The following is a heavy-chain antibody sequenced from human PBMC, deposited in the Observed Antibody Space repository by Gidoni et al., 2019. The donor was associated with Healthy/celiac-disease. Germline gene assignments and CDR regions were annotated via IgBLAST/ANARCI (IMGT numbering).Heavy chain of an antibody. CDR3: AKDRELPVTVGTNWFDP. J-gene: IGHJ5*02. V-gene: IGHV3-7*01. CDR1: GFSFISFW. Sequence: EVQLVESGGGLVQPGGSLRLSCVVSGFSFISFWMSWVRQAPGKGLEWVANINQDGSEMYYVDSVKGRFTISRDNSKNTLYLQMNSLRAEDTAVYYCAKDRELPVTVGTNWFDPWGQGTLVTVSS. CDR2: INQDGSEM. D-gene: IGHD4-4*01.